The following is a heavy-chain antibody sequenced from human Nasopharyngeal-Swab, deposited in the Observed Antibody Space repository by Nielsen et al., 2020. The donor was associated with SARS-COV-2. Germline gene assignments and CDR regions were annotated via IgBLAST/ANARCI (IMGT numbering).Heavy chain of an antibody. D-gene: IGHD6-19*01. V-gene: IGHV5-51*01. J-gene: IGHJ3*02. Sequence: GASLKISCKGSGSSFTSYLIGLVRQMPGKGLEWMGIIYPGDSDTRYSPSFQGQVTISADKSISTAYLQWSSLKASDTAMYYCGLIAVAGKRDAFDIWGQGTMVTVSS. CDR3: GLIAVAGKRDAFDI. CDR1: GSSFTSYL. CDR2: IYPGDSDT.